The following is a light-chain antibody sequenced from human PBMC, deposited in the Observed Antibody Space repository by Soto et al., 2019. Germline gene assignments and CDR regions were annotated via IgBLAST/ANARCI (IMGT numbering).Light chain of an antibody. CDR2: AAS. CDR1: QSISVH. CDR3: HQSYITAPA. J-gene: IGKJ2*01. V-gene: IGKV1-39*01. Sequence: IPMTPSPSSLSASVGDTVTITCRERQSISVHLKWYQQKVVKVPTLMIYAASNLYSGVPSRCSGGGCESAYSLTISSLQPEDFATYYCHQSYITAPAFGQGTRLEIK.